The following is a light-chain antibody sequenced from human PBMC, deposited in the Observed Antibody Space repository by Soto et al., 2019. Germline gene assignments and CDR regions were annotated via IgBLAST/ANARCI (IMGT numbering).Light chain of an antibody. Sequence: EIVMTQSPATLYVSPGERATLSCRASQSVSSNLDWYQQKPCQAPRLLIFGASTRATGIPARFSGSGSETEFTLTISSLQSEDFAVYYCQQYNNWPPLLTFGPGTKVDIK. CDR1: QSVSSN. CDR2: GAS. V-gene: IGKV3-15*01. J-gene: IGKJ3*01. CDR3: QQYNNWPPLLT.